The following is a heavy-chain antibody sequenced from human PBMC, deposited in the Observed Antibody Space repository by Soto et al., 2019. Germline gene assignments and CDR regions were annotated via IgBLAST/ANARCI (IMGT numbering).Heavy chain of an antibody. Sequence: QVQLQESGPGLVKPSGTLSLTCAVSGGSISSSNWWSWVRQPPGKGLEWIGEIYHSGSTNYNPSLKSRVAISVDKSTNQFSLKLSSVTAADTAVYYCARSYMVRGVANWFDPWGQGTLVTVSS. CDR1: GGSISSSNW. V-gene: IGHV4-4*02. D-gene: IGHD3-10*01. CDR3: ARSYMVRGVANWFDP. J-gene: IGHJ5*02. CDR2: IYHSGST.